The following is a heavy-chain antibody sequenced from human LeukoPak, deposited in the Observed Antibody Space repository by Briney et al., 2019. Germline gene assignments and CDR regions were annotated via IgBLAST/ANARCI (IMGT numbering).Heavy chain of an antibody. Sequence: GGSLRLSCAASGFTFSTYWMSWVRQAPGKGLEWVASIKRDGSEKYYVDSVKGRFTISRDNTKNSLFLQMNSLRAEDTVVYYCASNLVVAGVDYWGQGTLVTVSA. CDR3: ASNLVVAGVDY. V-gene: IGHV3-7*03. J-gene: IGHJ4*02. D-gene: IGHD3-22*01. CDR1: GFTFSTYW. CDR2: IKRDGSEK.